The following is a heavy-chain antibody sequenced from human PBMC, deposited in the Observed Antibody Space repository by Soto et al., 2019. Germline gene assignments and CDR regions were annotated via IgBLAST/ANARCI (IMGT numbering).Heavy chain of an antibody. J-gene: IGHJ4*02. CDR1: VFTFSSSA. Sequence: QMQLVQSGPEVQKPGTSVMVSCKTSVFTFSSSAVHWVRQARGHRLQWIGWIDVGSANANYAQMLQERFSVSRDMSASTACMELSSLRPEGTAVYYCAVDVGGYIYGLARHWGRGTLVTFSS. CDR3: AVDVGGYIYGLARH. D-gene: IGHD4-17*01. V-gene: IGHV1-58*01. CDR2: IDVGSANA.